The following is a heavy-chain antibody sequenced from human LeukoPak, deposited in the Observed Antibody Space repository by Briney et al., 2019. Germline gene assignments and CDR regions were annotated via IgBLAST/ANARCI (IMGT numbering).Heavy chain of an antibody. V-gene: IGHV3-30*01. Sequence: GSLRLSCAASGFTFSSYAMHWVRQAPGQGLEWGAVISYDGSNKYYADSVKGRFTISRDNSKNTLYLQMNSLRAEDTAVYYCARVNWGSEGTYFAYWGQGTLVTVSS. CDR1: GFTFSSYA. CDR2: ISYDGSNK. J-gene: IGHJ4*02. D-gene: IGHD7-27*01. CDR3: ARVNWGSEGTYFAY.